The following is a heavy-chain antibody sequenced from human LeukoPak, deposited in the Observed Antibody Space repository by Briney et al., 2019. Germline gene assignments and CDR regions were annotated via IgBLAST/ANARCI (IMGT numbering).Heavy chain of an antibody. J-gene: IGHJ4*02. V-gene: IGHV3-74*01. CDR1: GFAFRSTW. CDR2: INSDGTLT. D-gene: IGHD1-14*01. CDR3: VRDIGTD. Sequence: GGSLRLSCAASGFAFRSTWMHWVRQVPGEGLVWVSRINSDGTLTTNADSVNGRFTISRDNAKNMLYLQMNSLRVEDTAVYYCVRDIGTDWGQGTLVTVSS.